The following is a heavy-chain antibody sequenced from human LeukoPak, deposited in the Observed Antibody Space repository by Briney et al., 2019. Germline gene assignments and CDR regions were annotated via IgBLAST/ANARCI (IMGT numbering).Heavy chain of an antibody. CDR2: INSDGSST. J-gene: IGHJ4*02. D-gene: IGHD5-18*01. Sequence: PGGSLRLSCAASGFTFSSYGMHWVRQAPGKGLVWVSRINSDGSSTSYADSVKGRFTISRDNAKNTLYLQMNSLRAEDTAVYYRAIIEYSYGFDYWGQGTLVTVSS. CDR1: GFTFSSYG. V-gene: IGHV3-74*01. CDR3: AIIEYSYGFDY.